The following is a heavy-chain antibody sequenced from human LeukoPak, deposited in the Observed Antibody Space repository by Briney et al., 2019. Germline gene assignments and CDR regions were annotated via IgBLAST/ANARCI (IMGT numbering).Heavy chain of an antibody. CDR3: ARGYCSGGSCYSEFDY. Sequence: SETLSLTCAVYGGSFSGYYWSWIRQPPGKGLEWIGEINHSGSTNYNLPLKSRVAISVDTSKNQFSLKLSSVTAADTAVYYCARGYCSGGSCYSEFDYWGQGTPVTVSS. D-gene: IGHD2-15*01. CDR1: GGSFSGYY. V-gene: IGHV4-34*01. J-gene: IGHJ4*02. CDR2: INHSGST.